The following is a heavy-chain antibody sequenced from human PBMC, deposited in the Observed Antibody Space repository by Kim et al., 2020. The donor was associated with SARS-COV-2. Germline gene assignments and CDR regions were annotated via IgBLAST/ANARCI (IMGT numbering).Heavy chain of an antibody. CDR3: ARGYSYTVYFDY. Sequence: NDAQKFQGRVTITADKSTSTAYMELSSLRSEDTAVYYCARGYSYTVYFDYWGQGTLVTVSS. D-gene: IGHD5-18*01. J-gene: IGHJ4*02. V-gene: IGHV1-69*04.